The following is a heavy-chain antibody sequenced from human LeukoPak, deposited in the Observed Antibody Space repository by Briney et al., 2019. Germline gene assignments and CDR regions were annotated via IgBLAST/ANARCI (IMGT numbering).Heavy chain of an antibody. J-gene: IGHJ4*02. V-gene: IGHV3-53*01. CDR2: IYSGGAI. D-gene: IGHD1-14*01. CDR3: ARRPGN. CDR1: GFMFSSNW. Sequence: GGSLRLSCAASGFMFSSNWMSWVRQAPGKGLECVSLIYSGGAIRYADSVKGRFTISRDSSKNTLFLQVNDLTVEDTARYYCARRPGNWGQGILVTVSS.